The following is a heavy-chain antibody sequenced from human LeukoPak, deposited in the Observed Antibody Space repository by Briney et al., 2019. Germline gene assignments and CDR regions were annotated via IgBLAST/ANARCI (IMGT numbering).Heavy chain of an antibody. CDR2: IYYSGST. CDR3: ARHRGEWLGREYFQH. Sequence: SETLSLTCTVSGGSISSSSYYWGWIRQPPGKGLEWIGSIYYSGSTYYNPSLKSRVTISVDTSKNQFSLKLSSVTAADTAVYYCARHRGEWLGREYFQHWGQDTLVTVSS. J-gene: IGHJ1*01. V-gene: IGHV4-39*01. D-gene: IGHD6-19*01. CDR1: GGSISSSSYY.